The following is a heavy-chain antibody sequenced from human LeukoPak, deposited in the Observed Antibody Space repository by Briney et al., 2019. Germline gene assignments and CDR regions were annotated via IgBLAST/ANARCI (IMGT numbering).Heavy chain of an antibody. J-gene: IGHJ4*02. CDR2: IYYRGST. CDR1: GDSISSSRHS. Sequence: PSETLSLTCTVSGDSISSSRHSWGWIRQPPGKGLEWIGSIYYRGSTHYNPSLMSRVTISVDTSKSQFSLKLISVTAADTAVYYCARHIREYRSGWYGFGYWGQGTLVTVSS. V-gene: IGHV4-39*01. CDR3: ARHIREYRSGWYGFGY. D-gene: IGHD6-19*01.